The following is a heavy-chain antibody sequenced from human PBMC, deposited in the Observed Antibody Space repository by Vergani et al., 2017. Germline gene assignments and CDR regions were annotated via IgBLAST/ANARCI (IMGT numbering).Heavy chain of an antibody. CDR1: GGSFSSYY. Sequence: QVQLQESGPGLVKPSETLSLTCTVSGGSFSSYYWSWIRQPPGKGLEWIGYIYYSGSTNYNPSLKSRVTISVDTSKNQFSLKLSSVTAADTAVYYCARLNPYYDFWSGYYDYYYYYMDVWGKGTTVTVSS. D-gene: IGHD3-3*01. V-gene: IGHV4-59*01. CDR2: IYYSGST. J-gene: IGHJ6*03. CDR3: ARLNPYYDFWSGYYDYYYYYMDV.